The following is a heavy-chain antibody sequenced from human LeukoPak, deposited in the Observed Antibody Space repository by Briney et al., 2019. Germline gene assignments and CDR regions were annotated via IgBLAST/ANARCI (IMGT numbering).Heavy chain of an antibody. CDR2: IKSKTDGGTT. D-gene: IGHD4-17*01. Sequence: GGSLRLSCAASKITFNNAWMSWVRQAPGKGLEWVGRIKSKTDGGTTDYGAPVKGRFTISRDDSKNTLYLQMNSLKTEDTAVYYCTTTVTTTRDYWGQGTLVTVSS. CDR1: KITFNNAW. V-gene: IGHV3-15*01. J-gene: IGHJ4*02. CDR3: TTTVTTTRDY.